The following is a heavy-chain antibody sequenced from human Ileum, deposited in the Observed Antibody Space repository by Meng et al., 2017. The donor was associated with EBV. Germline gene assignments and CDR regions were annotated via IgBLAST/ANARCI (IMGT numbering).Heavy chain of an antibody. V-gene: IGHV1-3*01. D-gene: IGHD2-2*01. J-gene: IGHJ4*02. CDR3: ARTGCSSSSCYDY. CDR1: GYSFTTYA. CDR2: INAGNGNT. Sequence: QGQCVQSGAEVKKPGASVKVSCKASGYSFTTYAMHWVRQAPGQRLEWMGWINAGNGNTKYSEKFQSRVTITRDTAASTAYMELSSLRSEDTAVYYCARTGCSSSSCYDYWGQGTLVTVSS.